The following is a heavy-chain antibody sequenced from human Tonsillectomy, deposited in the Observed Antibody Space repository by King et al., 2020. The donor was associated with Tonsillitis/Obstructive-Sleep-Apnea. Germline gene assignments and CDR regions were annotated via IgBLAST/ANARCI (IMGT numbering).Heavy chain of an antibody. CDR3: ARDHIFDY. Sequence: VQLVESRGGLVQPGESLRLSCAASGFTFRSFWMSWVRQAPGKGLEWVATIKHDGSGKYYVDSVKGRFTISRDNAYNSLYLQMNSLRAEDTAVYYCARDHIFDYWGRGTLVTVSS. J-gene: IGHJ4*02. CDR2: IKHDGSGK. CDR1: GFTFRSFW. V-gene: IGHV3-7*04.